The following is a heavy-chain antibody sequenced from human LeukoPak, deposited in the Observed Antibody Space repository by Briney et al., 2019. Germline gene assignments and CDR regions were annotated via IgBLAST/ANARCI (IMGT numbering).Heavy chain of an antibody. CDR2: IYYSGST. D-gene: IGHD1/OR15-1a*01. CDR3: AGHDEHDNHAFDI. Sequence: PSETLSLTCTVSGGSISSYYWSWIRQPPGKGLEWIGYIYYSGSTNYTPSLKSRVTISVDTSKNQFSLKLSSVTAADTAVYYCAGHDEHDNHAFDIWAQGTMVTVSS. V-gene: IGHV4-59*08. J-gene: IGHJ3*02. CDR1: GGSISSYY.